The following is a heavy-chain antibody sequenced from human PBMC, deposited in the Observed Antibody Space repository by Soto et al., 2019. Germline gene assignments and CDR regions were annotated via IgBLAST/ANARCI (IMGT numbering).Heavy chain of an antibody. Sequence: PSETLSLTCAVYGGSFSGYYWSWIRQPPGKGLEWIGEINHSGSTNYNPSLKSRVTISVDTSKNQFSLKLSSVTAADTAVYYCARVESGEFDYWGQGTLVTVYS. J-gene: IGHJ4*02. CDR1: GGSFSGYY. CDR2: INHSGST. V-gene: IGHV4-34*01. CDR3: ARVESGEFDY.